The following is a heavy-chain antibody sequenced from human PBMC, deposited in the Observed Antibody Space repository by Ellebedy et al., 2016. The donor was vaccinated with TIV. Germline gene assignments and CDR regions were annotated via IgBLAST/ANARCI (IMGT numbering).Heavy chain of an antibody. J-gene: IGHJ4*02. CDR1: GYSFTSYW. CDR3: ARRGPGAGDY. CDR2: IFPGDSNI. V-gene: IGHV5-51*01. Sequence: GESLKISCKGSGYSFTSYWLGWVRQMPGKGLEWMGSIFPGDSNIEYSPSFQGQVTISADRSIRTAYLQWSSLRASDTAMYYCARRGPGAGDYWGQGTLVTVSS. D-gene: IGHD3-10*01.